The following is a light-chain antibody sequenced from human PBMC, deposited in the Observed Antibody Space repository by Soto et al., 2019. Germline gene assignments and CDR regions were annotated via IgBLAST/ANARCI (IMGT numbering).Light chain of an antibody. CDR1: QTISSW. V-gene: IGKV1-5*03. CDR2: KAS. Sequence: DVQMTLSPSTLSGTVRDRVTITCRASQTISSWLAWYQQKPGKAPKLLIYKASTLKSGVPSRFSGSGSGTEFTLTISSLQPDDFATYCCQHYNSYSEAFGQGTKVDIK. J-gene: IGKJ1*01. CDR3: QHYNSYSEA.